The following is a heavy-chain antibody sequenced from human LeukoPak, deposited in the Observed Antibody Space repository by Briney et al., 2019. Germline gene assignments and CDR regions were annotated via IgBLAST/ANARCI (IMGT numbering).Heavy chain of an antibody. V-gene: IGHV1-46*01. CDR1: GYTFTSYY. J-gene: IGHJ6*03. CDR2: INPSGGST. Sequence: ASVKVSCKASGYTFTSYYMHWVRQAPGQGLEWMGIINPSGGSTSYAQKFQGRVTMTRDMSTSTVYMELSSLRSEDTAVYYCATVSVYYGSGSYYYYMDVWGKGTTVTISS. CDR3: ATVSVYYGSGSYYYYMDV. D-gene: IGHD3-10*01.